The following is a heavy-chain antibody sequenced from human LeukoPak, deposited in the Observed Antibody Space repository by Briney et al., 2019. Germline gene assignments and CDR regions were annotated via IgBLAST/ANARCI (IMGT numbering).Heavy chain of an antibody. CDR1: GGSISSSDYY. V-gene: IGHV4-39*01. CDR2: MYYSGRT. J-gene: IGHJ4*02. Sequence: PSETLSLTCTVSGGSISSSDYYWGWIRQPPGKGLEWLGSMYYSGRTYYNPSLKSRVTISVDTSKNQFSLKLTSVTATDTAVYYCARHLFGSGYYPDYWGQGTLVTVSS. CDR3: ARHLFGSGYYPDY. D-gene: IGHD3-22*01.